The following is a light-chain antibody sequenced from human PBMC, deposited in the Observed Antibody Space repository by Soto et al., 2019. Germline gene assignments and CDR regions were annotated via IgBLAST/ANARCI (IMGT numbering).Light chain of an antibody. CDR3: QQYGSSPSLT. CDR1: QSVRNN. J-gene: IGKJ4*01. Sequence: EILMTQSPATLSVSPGERATLSCRASQSVRNNLAWYQQKPGQAPRLLIYGASFRATGVPARFSGSGSGTEFTLTISRLEPEDFAVYYCQQYGSSPSLTFGGGTKVEIK. CDR2: GAS. V-gene: IGKV3-15*01.